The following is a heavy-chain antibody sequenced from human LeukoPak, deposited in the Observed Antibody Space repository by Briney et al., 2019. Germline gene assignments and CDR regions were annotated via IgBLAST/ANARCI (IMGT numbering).Heavy chain of an antibody. D-gene: IGHD3-10*01. CDR2: IYSSGNT. CDR1: GDSISSGGYC. Sequence: SETLSLTCPLSGDSISSGGYCWNWFRQHPGKGLAWIGYIYSSGNTFYNPSLKSRVVISVDTSKNQFSLKLSSVTAADTALYFCAGSEAPITPPPYGMGVWGQGTKVTVSS. V-gene: IGHV4-31*03. J-gene: IGHJ6*02. CDR3: AGSEAPITPPPYGMGV.